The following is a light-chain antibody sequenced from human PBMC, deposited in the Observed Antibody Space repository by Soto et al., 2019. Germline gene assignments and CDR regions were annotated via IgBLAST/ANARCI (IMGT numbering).Light chain of an antibody. Sequence: EIVLTQSPATLSLSPGERATLSGRSSQCVGSYLAWYQHKPGQAPRLLIYGASNRATDIPDRFSGRGSETDFTLAVSSLESGDSAVYYCQHRDQWPRTFGQGTKLEIK. CDR3: QHRDQWPRT. CDR2: GAS. V-gene: IGKV3-11*01. J-gene: IGKJ2*01. CDR1: QCVGSY.